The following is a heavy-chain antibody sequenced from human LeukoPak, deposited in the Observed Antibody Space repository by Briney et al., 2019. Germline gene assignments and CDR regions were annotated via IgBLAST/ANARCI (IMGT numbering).Heavy chain of an antibody. CDR2: IYYSGST. J-gene: IGHJ3*02. V-gene: IGHV4-59*01. CDR3: ARDPSFYGSGSPHAFDI. CDR1: GGSISSYY. D-gene: IGHD3-10*01. Sequence: SETLSLTCTVSGGSISSYYWSWIRQPPGKGLGWIGYIYYSGSTNYNPSLKSRVTISVDTSKNQFSLKLSSVTAADTAVYYCARDPSFYGSGSPHAFDIWGQGTMVTVSS.